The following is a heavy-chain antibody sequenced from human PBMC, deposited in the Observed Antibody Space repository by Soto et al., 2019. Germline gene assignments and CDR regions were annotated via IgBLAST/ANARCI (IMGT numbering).Heavy chain of an antibody. Sequence: GGSLRLSCAVSGFTFSSYSLNWVRQAPGKGLEWVSSISNTGIYIYYADSVKDRFTISRDNAKNSLFLQMNSLRDEDTAVYHCARDRAVSSGNNPRGDYGMDVWGQGTTVTVSS. CDR1: GFTFSSYS. CDR3: ARDRAVSSGNNPRGDYGMDV. V-gene: IGHV3-21*01. D-gene: IGHD3-22*01. J-gene: IGHJ6*02. CDR2: ISNTGIYI.